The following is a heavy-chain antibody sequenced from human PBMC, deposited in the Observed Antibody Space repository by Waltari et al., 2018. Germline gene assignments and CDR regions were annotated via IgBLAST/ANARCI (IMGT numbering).Heavy chain of an antibody. Sequence: EVQLVESGGGLVKPGGSLRLSCVVSGFTFTKAWMSWVRQGPGKGLEWVGRIKSEGDCGTTDYATPLKGRISLSRDDSKNTVYLQMNTLKAEDTGVYFCATDYGDFLGVWGPGTTVTV. CDR3: ATDYGDFLGV. CDR1: GFTFTKAW. V-gene: IGHV3-15*01. CDR2: IKSEGDCGTT. D-gene: IGHD3-10*01. J-gene: IGHJ6*02.